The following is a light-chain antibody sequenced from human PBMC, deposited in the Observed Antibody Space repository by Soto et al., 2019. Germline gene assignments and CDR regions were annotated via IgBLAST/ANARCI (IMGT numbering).Light chain of an antibody. CDR2: GVT. J-gene: IGLJ1*01. V-gene: IGLV2-14*01. Sequence: QSVLTQPASLSGSPGQSITISCTGTSSDVGAYNYVSWYQQHPGKAPKLLIYGVTNRPSGVSNRFSGSKSGNTASLTISGLQAEDEADYYCNSYTTRRTYVFGTGTKVTVL. CDR3: NSYTTRRTYV. CDR1: SSDVGAYNY.